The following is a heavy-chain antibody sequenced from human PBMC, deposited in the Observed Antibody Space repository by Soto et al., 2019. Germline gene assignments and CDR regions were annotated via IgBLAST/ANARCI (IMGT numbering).Heavy chain of an antibody. CDR2: FDPEDGET. J-gene: IGHJ4*02. CDR3: ATRPKNYDYVWGSYRNFDY. CDR1: GYTLTELS. Sequence: GASVKVSCKVSGYTLTELSMHWVRQAPGKRLEWMGGFDPEDGETIYAQKFQGRVTMTEDTSTDTAYMELSSLRSEDTAVYYCATRPKNYDYVWGSYRNFDYWGQGTLVTVSS. D-gene: IGHD3-16*02. V-gene: IGHV1-24*01.